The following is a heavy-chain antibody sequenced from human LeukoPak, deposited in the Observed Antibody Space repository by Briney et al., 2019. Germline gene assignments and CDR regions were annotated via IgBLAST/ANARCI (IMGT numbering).Heavy chain of an antibody. D-gene: IGHD6-13*01. CDR1: GGSISSYY. Sequence: SETLSLTCTVSGGSISSYYWSWIRQPPGKGLEWIGYIYYSGSTNYNPSLKSRVTISVDTSKNQFSLKLSSVTAADTAVYYCAREINSATGYSSSWYLGDAFDIWGQGTMVTVSS. CDR2: IYYSGST. J-gene: IGHJ3*02. CDR3: AREINSATGYSSSWYLGDAFDI. V-gene: IGHV4-59*01.